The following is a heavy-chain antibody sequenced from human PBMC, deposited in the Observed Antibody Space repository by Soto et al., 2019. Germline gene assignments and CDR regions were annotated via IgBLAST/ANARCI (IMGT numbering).Heavy chain of an antibody. CDR2: IYSGGST. D-gene: IGHD3-22*01. CDR3: ARTGYYYDSSGYYYVGKWAHFDY. CDR1: GFTVSSNY. Sequence: GGSLRLSCAASGFTVSSNYMSWVRQAPGKGLEWVSVIYSGGSTYYADSVKGRFTISRDNSKNTLYLQMNSLRAEDTAVYYCARTGYYYDSSGYYYVGKWAHFDYWGQGTLVTVSS. V-gene: IGHV3-66*01. J-gene: IGHJ4*02.